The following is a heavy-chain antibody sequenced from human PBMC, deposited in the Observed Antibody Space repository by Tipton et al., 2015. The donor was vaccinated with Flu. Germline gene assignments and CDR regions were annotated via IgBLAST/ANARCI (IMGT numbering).Heavy chain of an antibody. V-gene: IGHV3-23*01. CDR3: AKVSKDGDYDYYGMDV. J-gene: IGHJ6*02. Sequence: SLRLSCAASGFTFSSYAMSWVRQAPGKGLEWVSAISGSGGSTYYADSVKGRFTISRDNSKNTLYLQMNSLRAEDTAVYYCAKVSKDGDYDYYGMDVWGQGTTVTVSS. CDR2: ISGSGGST. CDR1: GFTFSSYA. D-gene: IGHD4-17*01.